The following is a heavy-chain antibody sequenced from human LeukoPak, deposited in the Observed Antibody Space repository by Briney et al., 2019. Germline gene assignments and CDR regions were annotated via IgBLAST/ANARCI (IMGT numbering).Heavy chain of an antibody. J-gene: IGHJ4*02. CDR2: INSDGSST. V-gene: IGHV3-74*01. CDR3: ARVRLVTGCYCDH. CDR1: GFTFSSYW. Sequence: GGSLRLSCAASGFTFSSYWMYWVRQAPGKGLVWVSRINSDGSSTSYADSVKGRFTISRDNAKNTLYLQMNSLRAEDTAVYYCARVRLVTGCYCDHWGQGTLVTVSS. D-gene: IGHD3-9*01.